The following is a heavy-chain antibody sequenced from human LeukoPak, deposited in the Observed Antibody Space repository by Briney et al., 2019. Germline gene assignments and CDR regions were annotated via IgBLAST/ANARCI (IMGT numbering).Heavy chain of an antibody. D-gene: IGHD2-21*01. J-gene: IGHJ4*02. V-gene: IGHV3-30*02. CDR1: GFTFSSYG. CDR3: AKLCGGDCYPRRSFDY. Sequence: HPGGSLRLSCAASGFTFSSYGMHWVRQAPGKGLEWVAFIRYDGSNKYYADSVKGRFTISRDNSKNTLYLQMNSLRAEDTAVYYCAKLCGGDCYPRRSFDYWGQGTLVTVSS. CDR2: IRYDGSNK.